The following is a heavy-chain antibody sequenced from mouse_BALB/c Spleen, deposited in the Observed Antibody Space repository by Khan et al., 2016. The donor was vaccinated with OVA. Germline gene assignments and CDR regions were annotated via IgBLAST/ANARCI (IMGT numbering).Heavy chain of an antibody. CDR2: ISYSVST. CDR1: GYSITSDYA. D-gene: IGHD2-3*01. V-gene: IGHV3-2*02. J-gene: IGHJ3*01. CDR3: ARPYDGYYAWLTY. Sequence: VQLKESGPGLVKPSQSLSLTCSVTGYSITSDYAWNWIRQFPGNKLEWMGYISYSVSTKYNPSLKSRISITRDTSKNQFFLQLNSVTIEDTATYYCARPYDGYYAWLTYWSQGTLVTVSA.